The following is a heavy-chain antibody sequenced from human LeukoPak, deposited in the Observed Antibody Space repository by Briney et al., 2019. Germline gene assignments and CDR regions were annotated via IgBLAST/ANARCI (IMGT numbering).Heavy chain of an antibody. J-gene: IGHJ6*02. CDR1: GYTFTSYG. Sequence: ASVKVSCKASGYTFTSYGISWVRQAPGQGLEWMGWISAYNGNTNYAQKLQGRVTMTTDTSTSTAYMELRSLRSDDTAVYYCARGRSDFWSGYNYYGMDVWGQGTTVTVSS. CDR3: ARGRSDFWSGYNYYGMDV. CDR2: ISAYNGNT. V-gene: IGHV1-18*01. D-gene: IGHD3-3*01.